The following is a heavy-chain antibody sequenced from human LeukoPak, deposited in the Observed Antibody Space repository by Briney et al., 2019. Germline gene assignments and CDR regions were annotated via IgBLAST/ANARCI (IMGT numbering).Heavy chain of an antibody. V-gene: IGHV4-34*01. J-gene: IGHJ5*02. CDR2: INHSGST. CDR1: GGSFSGYY. Sequence: PSETLSLTCAVYGGSFSGYYWSWIRQPPGKGLEWIGEINHSGSTNYNPSLKSRVTISVDTSKNQFSLKLSSVTAADTAVYYCARDGPRDYDSSGYYNWFDPWGQGTLVTVSS. D-gene: IGHD3-22*01. CDR3: ARDGPRDYDSSGYYNWFDP.